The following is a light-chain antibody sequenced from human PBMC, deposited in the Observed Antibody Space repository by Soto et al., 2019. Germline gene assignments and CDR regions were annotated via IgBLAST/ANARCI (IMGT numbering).Light chain of an antibody. CDR2: GIS. Sequence: PGERDTLSCSASQTISSNYFAWYQQKPGQAPRLLIYGISTRATGIPDRFSGSGSGTDFTLTISRLEPEDFAVYYCEQYGSSPRTFGQGSKVDI. J-gene: IGKJ1*01. CDR1: QTISSNY. V-gene: IGKV3-20*01. CDR3: EQYGSSPRT.